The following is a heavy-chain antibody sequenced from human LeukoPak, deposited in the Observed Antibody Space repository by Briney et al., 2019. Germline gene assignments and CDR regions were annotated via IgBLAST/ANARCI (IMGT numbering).Heavy chain of an antibody. D-gene: IGHD6-6*01. CDR3: ASARAGYSSSYPYYYYYYMDV. CDR1: GGTFSSYA. J-gene: IGHJ6*03. V-gene: IGHV1-69*13. CDR2: IIPIFGTA. Sequence: SVKVSCKASGGTFSSYAISWVRQAPGQGLEWRGGIIPIFGTANYAQKFQGRVTITADESTSTAYMGLSSLSSEDTAVYYCASARAGYSSSYPYYYYYYMDVWGKGTTVTVSS.